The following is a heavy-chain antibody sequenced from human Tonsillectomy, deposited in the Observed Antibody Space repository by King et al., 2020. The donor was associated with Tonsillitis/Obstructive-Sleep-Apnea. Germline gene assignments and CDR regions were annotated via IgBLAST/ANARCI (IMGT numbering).Heavy chain of an antibody. CDR3: ARSRGISGSYADY. D-gene: IGHD1-26*01. Sequence: VQLQESGPGLVKPSETLSLTCTVSGGSISSYYWSWIRQPPGKGLEWIGYIYYSGSTNYNPSLKSRVTISVDTSKNQFSLKLSSVTAADTAVYYCARSRGISGSYADYWGQGTLVTVSS. J-gene: IGHJ4*02. CDR1: GGSISSYY. V-gene: IGHV4-59*08. CDR2: IYYSGST.